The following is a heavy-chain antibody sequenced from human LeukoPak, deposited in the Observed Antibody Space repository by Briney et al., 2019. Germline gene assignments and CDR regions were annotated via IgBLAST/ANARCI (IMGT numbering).Heavy chain of an antibody. CDR1: GFTFSSYW. Sequence: PGGSLRHSCAVSGFTFSSYWMHWARQAPGKGLVWVSRINSDGSSTNYADSVKGRFTISRDNAKNTLYLQMNSLRDEDTAVYYCAREFRVLPDIWGQGAMVTVSS. J-gene: IGHJ3*02. D-gene: IGHD2-8*02. V-gene: IGHV3-74*01. CDR2: INSDGSST. CDR3: AREFRVLPDI.